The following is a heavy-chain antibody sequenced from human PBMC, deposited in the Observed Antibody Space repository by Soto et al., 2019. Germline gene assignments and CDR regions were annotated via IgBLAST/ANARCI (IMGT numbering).Heavy chain of an antibody. CDR3: ARDRTSGYSSGLTAY. CDR1: GYTFTGYY. V-gene: IGHV1-2*04. D-gene: IGHD6-19*01. Sequence: QVQLVQSGAEVKKPGASVKVSCKASGYTFTGYYMHWVRQAPGQGLEWMGWINPNSGGTNYAQKFQGWVTMTRDTSISTAYMELSRLRSDDTAVYYCARDRTSGYSSGLTAYWGQGTLVTVSS. CDR2: INPNSGGT. J-gene: IGHJ4*02.